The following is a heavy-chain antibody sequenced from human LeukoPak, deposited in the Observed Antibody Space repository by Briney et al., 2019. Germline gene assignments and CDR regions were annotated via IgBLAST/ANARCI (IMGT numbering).Heavy chain of an antibody. D-gene: IGHD3-22*01. Sequence: GGSLRLSCAASGFTFSDYTMNWVRQAPGKGLEWVSSISFSLAYIYYADSVKGRFTISRDNAKNSLYLQMDSLRAEDTAVYYCARDSEFTNYYDSRGHNQWGQGTLVTVSS. CDR1: GFTFSDYT. CDR2: ISFSLAYI. J-gene: IGHJ4*02. V-gene: IGHV3-21*06. CDR3: ARDSEFTNYYDSRGHNQ.